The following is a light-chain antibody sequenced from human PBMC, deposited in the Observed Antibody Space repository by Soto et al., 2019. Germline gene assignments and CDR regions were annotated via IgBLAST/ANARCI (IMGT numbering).Light chain of an antibody. CDR2: DES. V-gene: IGKV3-11*01. J-gene: IGKJ5*01. Sequence: EIVLTQSPATLSLSPGERYTRSCRASQSVSSYLAWYQQKPGQSPRLLIYDESNRATGIPARFSGSGSGTGFTLTISSLEPEDFAVYYCPQRSNFITVGQGTRLEIK. CDR3: PQRSNFIT. CDR1: QSVSSY.